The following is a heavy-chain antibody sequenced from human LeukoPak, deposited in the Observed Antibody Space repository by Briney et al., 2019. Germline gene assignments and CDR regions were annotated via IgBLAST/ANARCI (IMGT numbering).Heavy chain of an antibody. J-gene: IGHJ5*02. Sequence: ASVKVSCKASGYTFTGYYMHWVRQAPGQGLEWMGWINPNSGGTNYAQTFQGRVTMTRDTSISTAYMELSRLRSDDTAVYYCARDPRIAARRENNWFDPWGQGTLVTVSS. CDR3: ARDPRIAARRENNWFDP. V-gene: IGHV1-2*02. CDR2: INPNSGGT. CDR1: GYTFTGYY. D-gene: IGHD6-6*01.